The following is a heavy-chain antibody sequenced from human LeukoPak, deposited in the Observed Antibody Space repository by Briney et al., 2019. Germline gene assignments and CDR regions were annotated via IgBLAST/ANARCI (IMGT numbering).Heavy chain of an antibody. Sequence: SETLSLTCTVSGGSISSYYWGWIRQPPGKGLEWIGSIYYSGSTYYNPSLKSRVTISVDTSKNQFSLKLSSVTAADTAVYYCALVYYYDSSGYYLDEYFQRWGQGTLVTVSS. D-gene: IGHD3-22*01. CDR3: ALVYYYDSSGYYLDEYFQR. V-gene: IGHV4-39*07. CDR2: IYYSGST. J-gene: IGHJ1*01. CDR1: GGSISSYY.